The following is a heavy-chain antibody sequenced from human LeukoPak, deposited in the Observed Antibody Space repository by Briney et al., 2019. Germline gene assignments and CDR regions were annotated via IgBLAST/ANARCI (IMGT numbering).Heavy chain of an antibody. CDR3: VRMYYHVSSAYYWAPDY. D-gene: IGHD3-22*01. V-gene: IGHV3-7*01. CDR1: GSTFRTSY. Sequence: GGPLRLSLVAPGSTFRTSYMSWVRKPPGKGLEGLANLKQDGSEKYYVDSVKGRFTISRDNAKNTLYLQMNSLRAEDTAVYYCVRMYYHVSSAYYWAPDYWGQGTLVTVSS. J-gene: IGHJ4*02. CDR2: LKQDGSEK.